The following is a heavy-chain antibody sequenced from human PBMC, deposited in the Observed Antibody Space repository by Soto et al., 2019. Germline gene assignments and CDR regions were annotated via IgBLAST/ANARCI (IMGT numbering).Heavy chain of an antibody. D-gene: IGHD3-3*01. CDR3: ARDTYYDFWSGYYKGYYYGMDV. Sequence: PSETLSLTCTVSRGSISSGDYYWRWIRQPPGKALEWLGYIYYSGSTYYNPCLKSRVTISVDTSKNQFSLKLSSVTAADTAVYYCARDTYYDFWSGYYKGYYYGMDVWGQGTTVTVSS. CDR2: IYYSGST. CDR1: RGSISSGDYY. V-gene: IGHV4-30-4*01. J-gene: IGHJ6*02.